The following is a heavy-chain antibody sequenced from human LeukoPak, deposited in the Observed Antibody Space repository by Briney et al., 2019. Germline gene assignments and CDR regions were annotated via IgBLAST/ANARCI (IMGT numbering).Heavy chain of an antibody. D-gene: IGHD4-17*01. J-gene: IGHJ4*02. CDR3: AKGRRDYGDYVKRNYFDY. CDR1: GFTFSSYS. V-gene: IGHV3-21*04. CDR2: ISSSSSYI. Sequence: PGGSLRLSCAASGFTFSSYSMNWVRQAPGKGLEWVSSISSSSSYIYYADSVKGRFTISRDNAKNTLYLQMNSLRAEDTAVYYCAKGRRDYGDYVKRNYFDYWGQGTLVTVSS.